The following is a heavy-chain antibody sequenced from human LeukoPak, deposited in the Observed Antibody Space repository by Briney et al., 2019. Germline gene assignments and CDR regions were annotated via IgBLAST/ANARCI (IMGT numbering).Heavy chain of an antibody. V-gene: IGHV3-23*01. J-gene: IGHJ4*02. D-gene: IGHD2-21*02. Sequence: GGSLRLSCAASGFTFSNSALSWVRQAPGKGLEWVSDISGSGGSTYYADSVKGRFTISRDNSKNTLYLQMNSLRAEDTAVYYCAKERSRGGDCLDYWGQGTLVTVSS. CDR1: GFTFSNSA. CDR3: AKERSRGGDCLDY. CDR2: ISGSGGST.